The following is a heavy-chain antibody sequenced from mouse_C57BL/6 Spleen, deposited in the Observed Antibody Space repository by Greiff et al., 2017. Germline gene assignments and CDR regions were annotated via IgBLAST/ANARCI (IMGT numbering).Heavy chain of an antibody. CDR3: TTLPSNYFYAMDY. V-gene: IGHV14-4*01. J-gene: IGHJ4*01. Sequence: VQLQQSGAELVRPGASVKLSCTASGFNIKDDYMHWVKQRPEQGLEWIGWIDPENGYTKYASKFKGKATLTADTSSSTAYLQLSSLTSEDTAVYYCTTLPSNYFYAMDYWGQGTSVTVSA. CDR2: IDPENGYT. CDR1: GFNIKDDY. D-gene: IGHD2-5*01.